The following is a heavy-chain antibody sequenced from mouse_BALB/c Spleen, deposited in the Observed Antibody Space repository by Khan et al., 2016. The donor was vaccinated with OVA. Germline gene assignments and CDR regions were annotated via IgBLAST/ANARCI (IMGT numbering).Heavy chain of an antibody. Sequence: EVQLVETGPGLVKPSQSLSLTCSVTGYSITSGYYWNWIRQFPGNKLEWMGFKVYDGSNNYNPSLQNRISITRDTSTNQFFLQLNSVTTEDTATYYCVREGRWFAHGGHGTLVTVSA. J-gene: IGHJ3*01. V-gene: IGHV3-6*02. D-gene: IGHD3-3*01. CDR1: GYSITSGYY. CDR2: KVYDGSN. CDR3: VREGRWFAH.